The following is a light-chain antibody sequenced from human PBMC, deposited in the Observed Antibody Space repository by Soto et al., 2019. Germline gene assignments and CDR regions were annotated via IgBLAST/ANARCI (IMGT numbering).Light chain of an antibody. CDR2: GAS. V-gene: IGKV1-27*01. CDR3: QTYNSAPLT. Sequence: DIQMTQSPSSLSASVGDRVTITCRASQDINNYLAWYQQKPGKVPKLLIYGASTLHSGVPSRFSGSGSGTDFTLTISRLQPGDVATYYCQTYNSAPLTSGGGTKVEI. CDR1: QDINNY. J-gene: IGKJ4*01.